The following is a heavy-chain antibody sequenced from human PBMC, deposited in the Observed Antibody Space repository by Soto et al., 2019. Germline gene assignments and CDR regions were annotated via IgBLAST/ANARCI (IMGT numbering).Heavy chain of an antibody. CDR1: GFTFNNFA. D-gene: IGHD4-4*01. CDR3: ASGIYTNYVSDLQY. Sequence: GGSLRLSCAASGFTFNNFAMNWVRQAPGKGLEWVSAISGSGVSTYYADSVKGRFTITRDNSKNTLYLQMNSLRAEDTAVYYCASGIYTNYVSDLQYWGQGTLVTVSS. CDR2: ISGSGVST. V-gene: IGHV3-23*01. J-gene: IGHJ4*02.